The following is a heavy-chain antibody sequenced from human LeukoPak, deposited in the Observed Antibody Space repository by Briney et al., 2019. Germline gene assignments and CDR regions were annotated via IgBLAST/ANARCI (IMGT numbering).Heavy chain of an antibody. V-gene: IGHV3-21*01. Sequence: GGSLTLSCAASGFTFSSYEMNWVRQAPGKGLEWVSSISSTTSYIYYADSVKGRFTISRDNAKNSLYLQMNSLRAEDTAVYYCARGGDIVVVPTTMDYWGQGTLVTVSS. CDR2: ISSTTSYI. D-gene: IGHD2-2*01. CDR1: GFTFSSYE. J-gene: IGHJ4*02. CDR3: ARGGDIVVVPTTMDY.